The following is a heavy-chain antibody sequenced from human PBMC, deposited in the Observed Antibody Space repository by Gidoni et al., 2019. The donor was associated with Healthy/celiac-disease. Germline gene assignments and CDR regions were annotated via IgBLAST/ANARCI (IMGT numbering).Heavy chain of an antibody. D-gene: IGHD6-13*01. V-gene: IGHV3-53*02. CDR1: GFTVSSNY. CDR3: ARVEVYSSSWYGNWFDP. CDR2: IYSGGST. J-gene: IGHJ5*02. Sequence: EVQLVETGGGLIQPGGSLRLSCAASGFTVSSNYMSWVRQAPGKGLGWVSVIYSGGSTYYADSVKGRFTISRDNSKNTLYLQMNSLRAEDTAVYYCARVEVYSSSWYGNWFDPWGQGTLVTVSS.